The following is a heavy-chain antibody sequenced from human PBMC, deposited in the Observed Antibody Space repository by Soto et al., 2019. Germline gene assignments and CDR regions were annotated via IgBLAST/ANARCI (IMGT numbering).Heavy chain of an antibody. CDR3: ARGGIAAAGSNYFDY. CDR1: CGSISSGYYY. J-gene: IGHJ4*02. CDR2: IYYSGNT. V-gene: IGHV4-30-4*01. Sequence: SETLSITCSVSCGSISSGYYYWSWIRQPPVKGLEWIGNIYYSGNTYYNPSLKSRLIISIDTSKNQFSLKVGSVTAADTAVYYCARGGIAAAGSNYFDYWGQGTLVTVSS. D-gene: IGHD6-13*01.